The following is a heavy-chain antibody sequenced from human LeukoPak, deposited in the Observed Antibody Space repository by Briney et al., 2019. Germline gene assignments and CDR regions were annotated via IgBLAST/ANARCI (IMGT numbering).Heavy chain of an antibody. J-gene: IGHJ6*02. CDR1: GYTFTGYY. CDR3: ARDLGYFDWLLSSMDV. Sequence: ASVKVSCKASGYTFTGYYMHWVRQAPGQGLEWMGWISPNSGGTNYAQKFQGRVTMTRDTSISTAYMELSRLRSDDTAVYYCARDLGYFDWLLSSMDVWGQGTTVTVSS. CDR2: ISPNSGGT. D-gene: IGHD3-9*01. V-gene: IGHV1-2*02.